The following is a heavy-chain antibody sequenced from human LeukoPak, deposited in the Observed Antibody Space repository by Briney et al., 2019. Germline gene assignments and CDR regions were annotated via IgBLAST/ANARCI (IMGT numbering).Heavy chain of an antibody. Sequence: PGASLRLSCAASGFTFSSYAMSRVRQAPGKGLEWVSAISGSGGSTHYADSVKGRFTISGDNSENTLYLQMNSLRADDTAVYYCAKELEPLRLGYYFDYWGQGTLVTVSS. J-gene: IGHJ4*02. D-gene: IGHD3-16*01. CDR3: AKELEPLRLGYYFDY. CDR2: ISGSGGST. CDR1: GFTFSSYA. V-gene: IGHV3-23*01.